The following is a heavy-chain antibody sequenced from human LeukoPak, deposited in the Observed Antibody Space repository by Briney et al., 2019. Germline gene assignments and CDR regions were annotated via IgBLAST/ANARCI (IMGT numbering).Heavy chain of an antibody. CDR2: IYYSGST. D-gene: IGHD3-22*01. CDR1: GGSISSYY. Sequence: SETLSLTCTVSGGSISSYYWSWIRQPPGKGLEWIGYIYYSGSTNYNPSLKSRVAISVDTSKNQFSLKLSSVTAADTAVYYCATLGFSSGYYYYFDHWGQGTLVTVSS. V-gene: IGHV4-59*12. CDR3: ATLGFSSGYYYYFDH. J-gene: IGHJ4*02.